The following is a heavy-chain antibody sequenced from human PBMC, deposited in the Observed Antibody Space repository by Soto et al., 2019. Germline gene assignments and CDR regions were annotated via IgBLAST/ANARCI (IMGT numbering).Heavy chain of an antibody. D-gene: IGHD1-7*01. V-gene: IGHV3-30*02. CDR2: ICYDGSKK. Sequence: PGGSLRLSCAASGFTFSSYAMSWVRQAPGKGLEWVAPICYDGSKKYYADPVKGRFSISRDNSKNTLFLQMNSPRAEDTAVYYCAKDWNYRRFPGYSHYSGPGPLLTVSS. CDR3: AKDWNYRRFPGYSHY. J-gene: IGHJ4*02. CDR1: GFTFSSYA.